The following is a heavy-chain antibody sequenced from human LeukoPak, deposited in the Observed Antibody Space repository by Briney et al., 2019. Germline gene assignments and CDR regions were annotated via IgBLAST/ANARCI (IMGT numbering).Heavy chain of an antibody. Sequence: PSETLSLTCAVYGGSFSGYYWSWIRQPPGKGLEWIGEINHSGSTNYNPSLKSRVTISVDTSKNQFSLKLSSVTAADTAVYYCARGDYGDPGYYFDYWGQGTLVTVSS. CDR3: ARGDYGDPGYYFDY. CDR2: INHSGST. D-gene: IGHD4-17*01. J-gene: IGHJ4*02. V-gene: IGHV4-34*01. CDR1: GGSFSGYY.